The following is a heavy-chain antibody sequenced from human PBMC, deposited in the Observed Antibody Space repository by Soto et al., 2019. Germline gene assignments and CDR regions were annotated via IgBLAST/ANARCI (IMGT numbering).Heavy chain of an antibody. CDR3: GRALGDIVVVPAAPNWFDP. Sequence: SETLSLTCAVYGGSFSGYYWSWIRQPPGKGLEWIGEINHSGSTNYNPSLKSRVTISVDTSKNQFSLKLSSVTAADTAVYYCGRALGDIVVVPAAPNWFDPWGQGTLVTVSS. D-gene: IGHD2-2*01. CDR1: GGSFSGYY. CDR2: INHSGST. J-gene: IGHJ5*02. V-gene: IGHV4-34*01.